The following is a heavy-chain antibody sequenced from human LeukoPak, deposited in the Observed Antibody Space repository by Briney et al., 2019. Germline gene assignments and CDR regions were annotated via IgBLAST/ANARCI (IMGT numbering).Heavy chain of an antibody. CDR3: ASYTLWYGDS. J-gene: IGHJ4*02. D-gene: IGHD3-10*01. Sequence: GGSLRLSCAASGFTFSNSAMSWVRQAPGKGLEWVSSISIGSSPYTYYADSLKGRFTISRDNAKNSVCLQMNSLRPEDTAVYYCASYTLWYGDSWGQGTLVTVSS. V-gene: IGHV3-21*06. CDR1: GFTFSNSA. CDR2: ISIGSSPYT.